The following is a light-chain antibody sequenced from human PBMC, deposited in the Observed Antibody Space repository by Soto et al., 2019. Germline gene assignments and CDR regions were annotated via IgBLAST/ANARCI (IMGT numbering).Light chain of an antibody. V-gene: IGLV2-8*01. Sequence: QSALTQPPSASGSPGQSVTISCTGTSSDVGAYKFVSWYQQYPGQAPKLILYEVSQRPSGVPDRFSGSKSDNTASLTVSGLQADDEADYYCCSYGGNKKYVFGSGTKLTVL. CDR1: SSDVGAYKF. CDR2: EVS. J-gene: IGLJ1*01. CDR3: CSYGGNKKYV.